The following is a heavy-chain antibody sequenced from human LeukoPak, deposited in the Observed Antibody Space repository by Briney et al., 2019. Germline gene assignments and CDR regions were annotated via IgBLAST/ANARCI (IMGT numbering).Heavy chain of an antibody. CDR1: GGSISSSNW. D-gene: IGHD6-19*01. J-gene: IGHJ4*02. CDR3: ARLSIAVAGTHADY. CDR2: INHSGST. Sequence: SETLSLTCAVSGGSISSSNWWSWVRQPPGKGLEWIGEINHSGSTNYNPSLKSRVTISVDTSKNQFSLKLSSVTAADTAVYYCARLSIAVAGTHADYWGQGTLVTVSS. V-gene: IGHV4-4*02.